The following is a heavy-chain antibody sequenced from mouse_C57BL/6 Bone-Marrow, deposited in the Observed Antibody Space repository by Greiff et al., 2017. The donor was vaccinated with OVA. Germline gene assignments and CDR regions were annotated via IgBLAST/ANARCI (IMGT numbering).Heavy chain of an antibody. CDR1: GYSFTGYF. CDR2: INPYNGDT. D-gene: IGHD1-1*01. V-gene: IGHV1-20*01. J-gene: IGHJ2*01. CDR3: ARIPLYYGSSYDYFDY. Sequence: VQLQQSGPELVKPGDSVKISCKASGYSFTGYFMNWVMQSHGKSLEWIGRINPYNGDTFYNQKFKGQATLTVDKSSSTAHMELRSLTSEDSAVYYCARIPLYYGSSYDYFDYWGQGTTLTVSS.